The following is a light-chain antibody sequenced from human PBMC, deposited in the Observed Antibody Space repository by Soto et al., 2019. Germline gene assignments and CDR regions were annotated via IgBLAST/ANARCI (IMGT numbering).Light chain of an antibody. CDR2: GAS. J-gene: IGKJ4*02. CDR3: QQYSTSLT. Sequence: EILMTQSPATLSVSPGERVILSCRASQSVGSTLAWYQQKPGQAPRLLIRGASTRATGVPARFSGSGSGTEFTLTISSLQSEDFAVYYCQQYSTSLTFGGGTKLEIK. V-gene: IGKV3-15*01. CDR1: QSVGST.